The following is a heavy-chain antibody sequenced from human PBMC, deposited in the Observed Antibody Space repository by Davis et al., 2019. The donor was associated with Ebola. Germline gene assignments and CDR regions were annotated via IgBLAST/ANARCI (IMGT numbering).Heavy chain of an antibody. Sequence: ASVKVSCKASGYTFTGYYMHWVRQAPGQGLEWMGWINPNSGGTNYAQKFQGWVTMTRDTSISTAYMELSRLRSDDTAVYYCARDSPRYCSGGSCHSYLGMDVWGQGTTVTVSS. J-gene: IGHJ6*02. CDR2: INPNSGGT. CDR1: GYTFTGYY. V-gene: IGHV1-2*04. D-gene: IGHD2-15*01. CDR3: ARDSPRYCSGGSCHSYLGMDV.